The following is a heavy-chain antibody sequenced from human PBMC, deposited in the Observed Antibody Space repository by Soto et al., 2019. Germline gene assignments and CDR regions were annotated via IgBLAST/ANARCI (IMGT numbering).Heavy chain of an antibody. CDR1: GFTFSSYA. D-gene: IGHD3-10*01. Sequence: QVQLVESGGGVVQPGRSLRLSCAASGFTFSSYAMHWVRQAPGKGLEWVAVISYDGSNKYYADSVKGRFTISRDNSKNTLYLQMNSLRAEDTAVYYCFLASYGSGSYYPDLDYWGQGTLVTVSS. J-gene: IGHJ4*02. CDR2: ISYDGSNK. V-gene: IGHV3-30-3*01. CDR3: FLASYGSGSYYPDLDY.